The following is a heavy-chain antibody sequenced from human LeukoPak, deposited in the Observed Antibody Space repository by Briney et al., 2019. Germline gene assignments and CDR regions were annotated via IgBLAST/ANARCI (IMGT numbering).Heavy chain of an antibody. V-gene: IGHV3-30-3*01. CDR2: ISYDGTNK. J-gene: IGHJ6*03. CDR3: ARNPTYDYMDV. CDR1: GFTFSNYV. Sequence: GESLRLSCEASGFTFSNYVIHWVRQAPGKGLEWLAVISYDGTNKYYTDSVKGRFTISRDHSKTTVDLQMDSLGGADTAVYYCARNPTYDYMDVWGKGTTVTVSS.